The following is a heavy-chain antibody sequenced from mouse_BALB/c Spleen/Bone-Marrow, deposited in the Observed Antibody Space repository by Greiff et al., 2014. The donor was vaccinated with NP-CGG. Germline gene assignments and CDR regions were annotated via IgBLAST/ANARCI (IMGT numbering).Heavy chain of an antibody. CDR3: TRGDYGSYGAMDC. J-gene: IGHJ4*01. CDR2: IHYSGNT. CDR1: GYSITSGYS. Sequence: EVQRVESGPDLVKPSQSLSLTCTVTGYSITSGYSWHWIRQFPGNKLEWMGYIHYSGNTNYNPSLKSRISIIRDTSKNQFFLQLISVTTEDTATYYCTRGDYGSYGAMDCWGQGTSVTVSS. V-gene: IGHV3-1*02. D-gene: IGHD1-1*01.